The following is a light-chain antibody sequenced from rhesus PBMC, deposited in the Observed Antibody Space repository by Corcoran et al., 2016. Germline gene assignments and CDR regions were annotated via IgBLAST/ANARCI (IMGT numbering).Light chain of an antibody. V-gene: IGKV1-22*01. CDR3: LQYSRSPFT. CDR1: QSISSW. J-gene: IGKJ3*01. Sequence: DIQMTQSPSSLSASVGDTVTITCRASQSISSWLDWYQQKPGKAPTLLIYKTSSLQSGVPSRFSGSGSGTDFTLTISSLQPEDIATYYCLQYSRSPFTFGPGTKLDIK. CDR2: KTS.